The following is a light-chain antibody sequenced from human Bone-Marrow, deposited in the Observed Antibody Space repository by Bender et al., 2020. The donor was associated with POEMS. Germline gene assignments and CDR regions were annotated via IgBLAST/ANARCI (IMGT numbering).Light chain of an antibody. CDR1: SSNIGSNY. J-gene: IGLJ3*02. CDR2: DNS. Sequence: QSVLTQSPSASGTPGQRVTISCSGSSSNIGSNYVYWYQQLPGAAPRLLIYDNSNRPSGVPDRFSGSKSGTAASLAITGLQAEDEADYYCQSYDSTLSGSVFGGGTKLTVL. CDR3: QSYDSTLSGSV. V-gene: IGLV1-40*01.